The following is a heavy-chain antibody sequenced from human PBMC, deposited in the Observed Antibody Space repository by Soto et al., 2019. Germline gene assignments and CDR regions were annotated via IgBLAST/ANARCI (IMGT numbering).Heavy chain of an antibody. CDR2: INPSGGST. D-gene: IGHD2-2*01. CDR3: ARDPSFLPHQLLTPYLSN. J-gene: IGHJ4*02. Sequence: GASVKVSCKASGYTFTSYYMHWVRQAPGQGLEWMGIINPSGGSTSYAQKFQGRVTMTRDTSTSTVYMELSSLRSEDTAVYYCARDPSFLPHQLLTPYLSNWGQGTLVTVSS. V-gene: IGHV1-46*01. CDR1: GYTFTSYY.